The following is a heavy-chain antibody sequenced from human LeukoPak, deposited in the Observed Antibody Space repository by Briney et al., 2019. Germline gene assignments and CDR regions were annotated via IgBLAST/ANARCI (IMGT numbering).Heavy chain of an antibody. D-gene: IGHD5-24*01. V-gene: IGHV4-39*01. Sequence: PSETLSLTCTVSGGSISSSSYYWGWIRQPPGKGLEWIGSIYYSGSTYYNPSLKSRVTISVDTSKNQFSLKLSSVTAADTAVYYCARGSRDGYNHFDYWGQGTLVTVSS. CDR1: GGSISSSSYY. CDR2: IYYSGST. CDR3: ARGSRDGYNHFDY. J-gene: IGHJ4*02.